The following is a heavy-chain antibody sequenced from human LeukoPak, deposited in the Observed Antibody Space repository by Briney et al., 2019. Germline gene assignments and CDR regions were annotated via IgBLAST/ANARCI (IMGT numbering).Heavy chain of an antibody. CDR1: GFTFSSYD. CDR3: ARAGYLDAFDI. V-gene: IGHV3-13*01. J-gene: IGHJ3*02. CDR2: IGTAGDT. D-gene: IGHD1-1*01. Sequence: PGGSLRLSCAASGFTFSSYDMHWVRQATGKGLEWVSAIGTAGDTYYPGSVKGRFTISRENAKNSLYLQMNSLRAGDTAVYYCARAGYLDAFDIWGQGTMVTISS.